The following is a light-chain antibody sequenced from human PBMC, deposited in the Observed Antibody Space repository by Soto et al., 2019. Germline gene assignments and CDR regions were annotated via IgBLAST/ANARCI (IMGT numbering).Light chain of an antibody. CDR1: QSISSW. V-gene: IGKV1-5*03. CDR3: QHYNSYSEA. J-gene: IGKJ1*01. Sequence: DIQMTQSPSTLSASVGDRVTITCRASQSISSWVAWYQQKPGKAPKLLIYKASTFKSGGPSRFNGRGSGAEFTLTISSLQPDDFATYYCQHYNSYSEAFGQGTKVDIK. CDR2: KAS.